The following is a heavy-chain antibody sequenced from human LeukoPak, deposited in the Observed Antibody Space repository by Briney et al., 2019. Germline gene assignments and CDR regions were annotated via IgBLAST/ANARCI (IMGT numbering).Heavy chain of an antibody. Sequence: PSETLSLTCAVSGGSISSYYWSWIRQPPGKGLEWIGYIYYSGSTNYNPSLKSRVTISVDTSKNQFSLKLSSVTAADTAVYYCARDRNLYYFDYWGQGTLVTVSS. CDR2: IYYSGST. CDR1: GGSISSYY. CDR3: ARDRNLYYFDY. D-gene: IGHD1-14*01. V-gene: IGHV4-59*01. J-gene: IGHJ4*02.